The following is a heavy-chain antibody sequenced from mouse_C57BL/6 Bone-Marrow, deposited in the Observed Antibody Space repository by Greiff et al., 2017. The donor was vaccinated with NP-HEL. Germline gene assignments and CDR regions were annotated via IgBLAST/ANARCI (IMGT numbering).Heavy chain of an antibody. CDR1: GYTFTSYW. D-gene: IGHD3-2*02. Sequence: VQLQQPGAELVKPGASVKLSCKASGYTFTSYWMHWVKQRPGQGLEWIGMIHPNSGSTNYYEKFKSKATLTVDKSSSTAYMQLSSLTSEDSAVYYCARQLRGDYWGQGTTLTVSS. CDR3: ARQLRGDY. J-gene: IGHJ2*01. CDR2: IHPNSGST. V-gene: IGHV1-64*01.